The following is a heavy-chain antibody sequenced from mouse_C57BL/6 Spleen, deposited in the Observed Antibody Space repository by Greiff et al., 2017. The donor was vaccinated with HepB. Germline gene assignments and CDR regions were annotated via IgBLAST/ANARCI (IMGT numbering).Heavy chain of an antibody. V-gene: IGHV5-17*01. CDR1: GFTFSDYG. J-gene: IGHJ3*01. Sequence: EVNLVESGGGLVKPGGSLKLSCAASGFTFSDYGMHWVRQAPEKGLEWVAYISSGSSTIYYADTVKGRFTISRDNAKNTLFLQMTSLRSEDTAMYYCARTHFAYWGQGTLVTVSA. CDR2: ISSGSSTI. CDR3: ARTHFAY.